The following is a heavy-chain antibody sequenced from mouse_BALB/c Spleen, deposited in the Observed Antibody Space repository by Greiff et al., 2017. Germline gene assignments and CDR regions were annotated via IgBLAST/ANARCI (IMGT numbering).Heavy chain of an antibody. V-gene: IGHV1-4*01. CDR2: INPSSGYT. CDR1: GYTFTSYT. J-gene: IGHJ2*01. Sequence: QVQLQQSGAELARPGASVKMSCKASGYTFTSYTMHWVKQRPGQGLEWIGYINPSSGYTNYNQKFKDKATLTADKSSSTAYMQLSSLTSEDSAVYYCARGLRLRSRNLYYFDDWGQGTTLTVSS. D-gene: IGHD1-2*01. CDR3: ARGLRLRSRNLYYFDD.